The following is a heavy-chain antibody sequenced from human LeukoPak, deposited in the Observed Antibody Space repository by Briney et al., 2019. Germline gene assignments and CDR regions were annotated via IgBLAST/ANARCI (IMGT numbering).Heavy chain of an antibody. CDR2: IGVGSKTQ. CDR1: GFTFSYYA. Sequence: GGSLRLSCAASGFTFSYYAMNWVRHAPGKGLEWVAYIGVGSKTQYYGDSVKGRFTISRDNSKNTLYLQMNSLRAEDTAVYYCAKDRSSSSRSDWFDPWGQGTLVTVSS. J-gene: IGHJ5*02. CDR3: AKDRSSSSRSDWFDP. D-gene: IGHD6-13*01. V-gene: IGHV3-48*01.